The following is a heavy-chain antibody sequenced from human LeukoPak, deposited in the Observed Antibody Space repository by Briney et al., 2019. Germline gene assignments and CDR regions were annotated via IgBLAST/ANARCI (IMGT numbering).Heavy chain of an antibody. V-gene: IGHV4-38-2*02. J-gene: IGHJ6*03. Sequence: SETLSLTCNVSAHFVTSGYYWGWIRQPPGQGLEWIASIYHSGSTFYNPSLESRVTISPATSKNQFSLKVTSVTAADTAVYYCARVRFWGSYFYNYMDVWGEGTTVTVSS. CDR2: IYHSGST. CDR1: AHFVTSGYY. CDR3: ARVRFWGSYFYNYMDV. D-gene: IGHD7-27*01.